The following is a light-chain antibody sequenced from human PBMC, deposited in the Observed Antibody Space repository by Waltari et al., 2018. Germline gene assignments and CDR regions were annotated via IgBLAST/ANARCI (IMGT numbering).Light chain of an antibody. CDR3: QQYGSSVLYT. J-gene: IGKJ2*01. CDR2: GAS. V-gene: IGKV3-20*01. CDR1: QSLTKRY. Sequence: VLTQSPGTLSLSPGERATLSCRASQSLTKRYLAWYQQKPGQAPRLLIYGASSRAAGMPDRFSGSGSGTDFNRTISRLEPEDVAVYDCQQYGSSVLYTFGQGTKLEIK.